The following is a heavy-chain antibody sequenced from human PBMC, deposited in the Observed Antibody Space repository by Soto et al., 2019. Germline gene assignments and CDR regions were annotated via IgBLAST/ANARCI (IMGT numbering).Heavy chain of an antibody. CDR3: ARVRDWFDP. D-gene: IGHD3-3*01. Sequence: SETLSLTCAVYGGSFSGYYWNWIRQPPGKGLEWIGEIDHSGYTNYNPSLKSRVTISVDTSKNQFSLRLTSVTAADTAVYYCARVRDWFDPWGQGTLVTV. V-gene: IGHV4-34*01. CDR2: IDHSGYT. J-gene: IGHJ5*02. CDR1: GGSFSGYY.